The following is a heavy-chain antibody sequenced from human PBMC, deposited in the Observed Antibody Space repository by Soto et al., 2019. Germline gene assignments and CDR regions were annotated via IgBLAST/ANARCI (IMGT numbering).Heavy chain of an antibody. V-gene: IGHV3-15*01. J-gene: IGHJ6*02. Sequence: GGSLRLSCAASGFTFSNAWMSWVRQAPGKGLEWVGRIKSKTDGGTTDYAAPVKGRFTISRDDSKNTLYLQMNSLKTEDTAVYYCTTLSEWLLSPAGGMDVWGQGTTVTVSS. D-gene: IGHD3-3*01. CDR3: TTLSEWLLSPAGGMDV. CDR2: IKSKTDGGTT. CDR1: GFTFSNAW.